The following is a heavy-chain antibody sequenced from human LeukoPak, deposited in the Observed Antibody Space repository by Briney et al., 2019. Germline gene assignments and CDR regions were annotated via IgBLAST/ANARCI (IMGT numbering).Heavy chain of an antibody. Sequence: EGSLRLSCAASGFTFSSYSMNWVRQAPGKGLEWVSYISSSSSTIYYADSVKGRFTISRDNAKNSLYLQMNSLRAEDTAVYYCARDVRSVAGNSYGMDVWGQGTTVTVSS. CDR1: GFTFSSYS. CDR3: ARDVRSVAGNSYGMDV. J-gene: IGHJ6*02. V-gene: IGHV3-48*01. D-gene: IGHD6-19*01. CDR2: ISSSSSTI.